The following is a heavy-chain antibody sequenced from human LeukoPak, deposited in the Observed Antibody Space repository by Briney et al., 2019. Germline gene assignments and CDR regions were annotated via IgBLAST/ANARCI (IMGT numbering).Heavy chain of an antibody. CDR2: IYTGGST. CDR3: AIHDTGVGATPLDY. V-gene: IGHV3-66*01. D-gene: IGHD1-26*01. J-gene: IGHJ4*02. CDR1: GFTVSSNY. Sequence: GGSLRLSCAASGFTVSSNYMSWVRQAPGKGLEWVSLIYTGGSTYYADSVKGRFTISRDNSKNTLYLQMNSLRAEDTAVYYCAIHDTGVGATPLDYWGQGTLVTVSS.